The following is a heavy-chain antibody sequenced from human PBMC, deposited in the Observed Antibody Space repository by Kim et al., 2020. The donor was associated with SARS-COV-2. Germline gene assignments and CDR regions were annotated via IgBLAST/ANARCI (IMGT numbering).Heavy chain of an antibody. CDR2: ISYDGSNK. J-gene: IGHJ6*02. CDR1: GFTFSSYA. CDR3: ARSYYDFWSGYYRVAPYSYYYGMDV. Sequence: GGSLRLSCAASGFTFSSYAMHWVRQAPGKGLEWVAVISYDGSNKYYVDSVKGRFTISRDNSKNTLYLQMNSLRAEDTAVYYCARSYYDFWSGYYRVAPYSYYYGMDVWGQGTTVTVSS. D-gene: IGHD3-3*01. V-gene: IGHV3-30*04.